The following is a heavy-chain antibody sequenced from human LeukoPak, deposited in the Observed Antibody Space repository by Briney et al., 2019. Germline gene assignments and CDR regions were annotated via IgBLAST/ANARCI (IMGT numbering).Heavy chain of an antibody. Sequence: ASVKVSCKASGGTFSSYAIRWVREAPGQGLEWMVRIIPIFGTANYAQKFQGRVTITTDESTSTAYMELSSLRSEGTAVYYCARARGDYSSSWYDHWFDPWGQGTLVTVSS. D-gene: IGHD6-13*01. CDR3: ARARGDYSSSWYDHWFDP. CDR2: IIPIFGTA. J-gene: IGHJ5*02. V-gene: IGHV1-69*05. CDR1: GGTFSSYA.